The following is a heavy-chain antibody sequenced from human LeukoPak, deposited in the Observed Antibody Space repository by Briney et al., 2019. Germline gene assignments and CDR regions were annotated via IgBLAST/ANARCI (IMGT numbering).Heavy chain of an antibody. CDR1: GYTFSRYW. V-gene: IGHV3-74*01. D-gene: IGHD1-1*01. Sequence: AGSLRLSCAASGYTFSRYWMHWFRQAPGKGLVWVSRTNPEGTRTDYADSVKGRFTISRDNAKNTLYLQMNSLRADDTAVYYCSRDSSGNDDYWGQGTLVSVSS. J-gene: IGHJ4*02. CDR3: SRDSSGNDDY. CDR2: TNPEGTRT.